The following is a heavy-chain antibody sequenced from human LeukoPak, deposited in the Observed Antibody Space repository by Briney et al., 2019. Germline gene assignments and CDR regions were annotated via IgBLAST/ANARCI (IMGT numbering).Heavy chain of an antibody. CDR2: ISSSSSII. Sequence: PGGSLRLSCAASGFTFSSYSMNWVRQAPGKGLEWISYISSSSSIIYYADSVKGRFTISRGNAKNSLYLQMNSLRAEDTAVYYCARVLGVAAMDYWGQGTLVTVSS. V-gene: IGHV3-48*01. D-gene: IGHD2-15*01. J-gene: IGHJ4*02. CDR1: GFTFSSYS. CDR3: ARVLGVAAMDY.